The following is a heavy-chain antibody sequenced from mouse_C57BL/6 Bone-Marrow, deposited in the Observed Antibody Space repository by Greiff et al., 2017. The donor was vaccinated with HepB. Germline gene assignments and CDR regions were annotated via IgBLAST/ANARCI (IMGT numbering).Heavy chain of an antibody. CDR2: IYPGSGST. Sequence: QVQLQQPGAELVKPGASVKMSCTASGYTFTSYWITWVKQRPGQGLEWIGDIYPGSGSTNYNAKFKSKATMTVDTSSSTAYMQLSSLTSEDSAVYYGERREADWGKGTTLTVSS. CDR1: GYTFTSYW. J-gene: IGHJ2*01. CDR3: ERREAD. V-gene: IGHV1-55*01.